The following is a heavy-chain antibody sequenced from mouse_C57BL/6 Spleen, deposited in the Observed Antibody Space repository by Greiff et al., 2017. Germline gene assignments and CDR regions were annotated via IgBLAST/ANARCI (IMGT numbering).Heavy chain of an antibody. CDR2: IDPSDSYT. D-gene: IGHD4-1*01. V-gene: IGHV1-69*01. CDR3: ARGTGGDV. J-gene: IGHJ1*03. CDR1: GYTFTSYW. Sequence: QVQLQQSGAELVMPGASVKLSCKASGYTFTSYWMHWVKQRPGQGLEWIGEIDPSDSYTNYNQKFKGKSTLTVDKSSSTAYMQLSSLTSEDSAVYYCARGTGGDVWGTGTTVTVSS.